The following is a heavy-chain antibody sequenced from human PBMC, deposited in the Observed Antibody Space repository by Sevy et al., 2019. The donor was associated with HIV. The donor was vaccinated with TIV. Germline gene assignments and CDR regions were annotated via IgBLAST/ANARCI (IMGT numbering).Heavy chain of an antibody. CDR3: ARDKPQGVVIVPPAIWGGIGY. CDR2: ISAYTGNT. J-gene: IGHJ4*02. CDR1: GYTFSSYG. Sequence: ASVKVSCKASGYTFSSYGISWVRQAPGQGLEWMGWISAYTGNTNYPQKYQGRVTMTTDTSTTTAYLELRNLRSADTAVYFCARDKPQGVVIVPPAIWGGIGYWGQGTLVTVSS. V-gene: IGHV1-18*01. D-gene: IGHD2-2*02.